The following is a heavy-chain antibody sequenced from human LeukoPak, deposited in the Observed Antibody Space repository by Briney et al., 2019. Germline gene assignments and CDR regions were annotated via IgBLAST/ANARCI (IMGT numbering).Heavy chain of an antibody. CDR3: ARDGYSSGRAFDY. CDR1: GGSISSGGYS. D-gene: IGHD6-19*01. V-gene: IGHV4-30-2*01. Sequence: SETLSLTCAVSGGSISSGGYSWSWIRQPPGKGLEWIGYIYHSGSTYYNPSLKSRVTISVDRSKNQFSLKLSSVTAADTAVYYCARDGYSSGRAFDYWGQGTLVTVSS. CDR2: IYHSGST. J-gene: IGHJ4*02.